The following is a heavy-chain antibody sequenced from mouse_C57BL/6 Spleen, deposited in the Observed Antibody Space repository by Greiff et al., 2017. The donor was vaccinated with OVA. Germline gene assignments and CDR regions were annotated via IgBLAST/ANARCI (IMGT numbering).Heavy chain of an antibody. J-gene: IGHJ2*01. V-gene: IGHV1-69*01. CDR1: GYTFTSYW. CDR3: ARVEGRITSFDY. D-gene: IGHD2-4*01. Sequence: VQLQQPGAELVMPGASVKLSCKASGYTFTSYWMHWVKQRPGQGLEWIGEIDPSDSYTNYNQKFKGKSTLTVDKSSSTAYMQLSSLTSEDSAVYYCARVEGRITSFDYWGQGTTLTVSS. CDR2: IDPSDSYT.